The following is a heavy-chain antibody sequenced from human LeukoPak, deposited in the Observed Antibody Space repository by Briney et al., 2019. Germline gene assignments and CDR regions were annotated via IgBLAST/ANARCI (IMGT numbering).Heavy chain of an antibody. D-gene: IGHD6-19*01. CDR3: ATEQWLVPDRKPSGIFDY. CDR1: GFTFISYG. V-gene: IGHV3-33*01. Sequence: GGSLRLSCAASGFTFISYGMHWVRQAPGKGLEWVAVIWYDGSNKYYADSVKGRFTISRDNSKNTLYLQMNSLRAEDTAVYYCATEQWLVPDRKPSGIFDYWGQGTLVTVSS. CDR2: IWYDGSNK. J-gene: IGHJ4*02.